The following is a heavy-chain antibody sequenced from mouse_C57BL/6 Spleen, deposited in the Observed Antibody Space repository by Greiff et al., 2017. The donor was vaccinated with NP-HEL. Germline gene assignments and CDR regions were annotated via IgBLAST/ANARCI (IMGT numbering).Heavy chain of an antibody. CDR3: ARSPYFDY. V-gene: IGHV1-80*01. CDR1: GYAFSSYW. CDR2: IYTGDGDT. Sequence: QVQLKESGAELVKPGASVKISCKASGYAFSSYWMNWVKQRPGKGLEWIGQIYTGDGDTNYNGKFKGKATLTADKSSSTAYMQRSSLTSEDSAVYFCARSPYFDYWGQVTTLTVSS. J-gene: IGHJ2*01.